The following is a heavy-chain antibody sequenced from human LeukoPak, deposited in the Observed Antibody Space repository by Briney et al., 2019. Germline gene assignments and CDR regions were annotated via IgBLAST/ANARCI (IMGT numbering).Heavy chain of an antibody. CDR2: ISSSGSTM. CDR1: GFTFSSYT. D-gene: IGHD3-22*01. CDR3: ARVRSYDSSVGYAFDI. Sequence: PGGSLRLSCAASGFTFSSYTMNWVRQAPGKGLEWLSYISSSGSTMYYADSVKGRFTISRDNAKNSLYLQMNSLRAEDTAVYYCARVRSYDSSVGYAFDIWGQGTMVTVSS. V-gene: IGHV3-48*01. J-gene: IGHJ3*02.